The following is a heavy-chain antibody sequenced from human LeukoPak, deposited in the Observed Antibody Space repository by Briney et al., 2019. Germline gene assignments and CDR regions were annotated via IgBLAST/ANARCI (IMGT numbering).Heavy chain of an antibody. CDR2: MNPNSGNA. CDR3: ARGAAVNYYYDSSGYYN. Sequence: ASVKVSCKAPGYTFTSYDINWVRQATGQGLEWMGWMNPNSGNAGYAQKFQGRVTMTRNTSISTAYMELSSLRSEDTAVYYCARGAAVNYYYDSSGYYNWGQGTLVTVSS. J-gene: IGHJ4*02. CDR1: GYTFTSYD. V-gene: IGHV1-8*01. D-gene: IGHD3-22*01.